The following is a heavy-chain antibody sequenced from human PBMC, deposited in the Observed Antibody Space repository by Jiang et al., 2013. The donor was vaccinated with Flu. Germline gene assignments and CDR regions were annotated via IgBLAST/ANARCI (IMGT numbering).Heavy chain of an antibody. CDR2: YIGST. D-gene: IGHD5-18*01. Sequence: YIGSTNYNPSLKSRVTISVDTSKNQFSLKLSSVTAADTAVYYCARQILGGYSYGYVDYWGQGTLVTVSS. V-gene: IGHV4-59*08. CDR3: ARQILGGYSYGYVDY. J-gene: IGHJ4*02.